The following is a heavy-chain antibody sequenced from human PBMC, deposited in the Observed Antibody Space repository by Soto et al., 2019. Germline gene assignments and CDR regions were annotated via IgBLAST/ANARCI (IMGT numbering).Heavy chain of an antibody. D-gene: IGHD2-8*01. CDR2: ISFDGGNQ. CDR3: ARNERYCTSKTCPPYYGIDV. Sequence: LSCVVSGFTFRSYGMHWVRQAPGKGLEWVAVISFDGGNQYYADSVKGRFTISRDNSKNTLYLQMNTLRTEDTAVYYCARNERYCTSKTCPPYYGIDVWGQGTTVTVYS. J-gene: IGHJ6*02. V-gene: IGHV3-30*03. CDR1: GFTFRSYG.